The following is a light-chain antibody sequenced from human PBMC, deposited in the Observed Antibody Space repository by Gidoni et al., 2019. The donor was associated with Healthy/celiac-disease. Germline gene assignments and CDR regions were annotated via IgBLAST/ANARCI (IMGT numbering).Light chain of an antibody. CDR1: QGMSNS. V-gene: IGKV1-NL1*01. Sequence: DIQIAQSPSSLSASVADRLTITCRASQGMSNSLAWYQQKPGKAPKVLLYAASRLESGVPSRFSGSGSGTDYTLTISRLQPEDFATYYCQQYYSTPLTFGGGTKVEIK. CDR3: QQYYSTPLT. CDR2: AAS. J-gene: IGKJ4*02.